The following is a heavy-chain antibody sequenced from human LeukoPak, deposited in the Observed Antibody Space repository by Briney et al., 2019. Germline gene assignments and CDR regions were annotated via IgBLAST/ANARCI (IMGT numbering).Heavy chain of an antibody. J-gene: IGHJ3*02. D-gene: IGHD3-22*01. Sequence: GGSLRLSCSASGFTFSSYSMNWVRQAPGKGLEWVSYISSSSSTIYYADSVKGRLTISRDNSKNTLYLQMNSLRVEDTAVYYCAREYYDSSGSKRSAFDIWGDGTMVTVSS. CDR2: ISSSSSTI. V-gene: IGHV3-48*01. CDR1: GFTFSSYS. CDR3: AREYYDSSGSKRSAFDI.